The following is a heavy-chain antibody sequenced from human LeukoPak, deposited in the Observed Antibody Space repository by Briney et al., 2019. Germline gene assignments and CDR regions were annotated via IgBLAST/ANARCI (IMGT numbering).Heavy chain of an antibody. CDR3: ARETGSSRWFDP. CDR2: IYTSGST. CDR1: GGSISSYY. D-gene: IGHD1-26*01. V-gene: IGHV4-4*07. J-gene: IGHJ5*02. Sequence: SEPLPLTGNVSGGSISSYYGSWIQQPAGQGLKSLGRIYTSGSTNYNASLKSRVTMSVDTSTNQISLNLSSVTAADTAVYYRARETGSSRWFDPWGQGTPVTVSS.